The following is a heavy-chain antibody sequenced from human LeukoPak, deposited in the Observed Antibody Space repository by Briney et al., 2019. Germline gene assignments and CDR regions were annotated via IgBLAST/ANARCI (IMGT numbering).Heavy chain of an antibody. D-gene: IGHD4-11*01. CDR3: ARLRGNYFPDY. J-gene: IGHJ4*02. Sequence: PSETLSLTCAVSGGSISGYYWSWIRQPPGKGLEWIGYIYYSGSTNYNPSLNSLVTISVDTSKNQFSLNLNSVTAADTAVYYCARLRGNYFPDYWGQGTLVTVSS. CDR1: GGSISGYY. CDR2: IYYSGST. V-gene: IGHV4-59*01.